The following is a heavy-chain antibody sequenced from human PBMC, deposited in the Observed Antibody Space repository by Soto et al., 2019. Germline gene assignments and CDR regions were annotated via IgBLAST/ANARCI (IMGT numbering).Heavy chain of an antibody. CDR2: INHSGST. CDR1: GGSFSGYY. J-gene: IGHJ4*02. Sequence: SETLSLTCAVYGGSFSGYYWSWIRQPPGKGLEWIGEINHSGSTNYNPSLKSRVTISVDTSKNQFSLKLSSVTAADTAVYYCARAYSYGGNWKIDYWGQGTLVTVSS. D-gene: IGHD2-21*01. V-gene: IGHV4-34*01. CDR3: ARAYSYGGNWKIDY.